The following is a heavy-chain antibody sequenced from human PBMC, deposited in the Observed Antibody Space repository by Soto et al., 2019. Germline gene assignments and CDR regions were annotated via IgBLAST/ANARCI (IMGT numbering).Heavy chain of an antibody. J-gene: IGHJ6*02. CDR2: IYHSGST. V-gene: IGHV4-38-2*01. Sequence: NPSETLSLTCAASGYSISSGYYCGWIRQPPGKGLEWIGGIYHSGSTYYNPSLKSRVTISIDTSKNQFSLKLSSVTASDTAVYYCASYSSNFMDVWGQGTTVTVSS. CDR1: GYSISSGYY. CDR3: ASYSSNFMDV. D-gene: IGHD6-13*01.